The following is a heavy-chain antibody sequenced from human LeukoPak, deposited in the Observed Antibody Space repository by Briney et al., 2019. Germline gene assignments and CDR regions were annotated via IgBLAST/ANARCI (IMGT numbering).Heavy chain of an antibody. CDR1: GGSFSGYY. Sequence: SETLSLTCAVYGGSFSGYYWSWIRQPPGKGLEWIGEINHSGSTNYNPSLKSRVTISVDTSKNQFSLKLSSVTAADTAVYYCAREGYDSSGYYTMVYYWGQGSLVTVSS. D-gene: IGHD3-22*01. V-gene: IGHV4-34*01. CDR2: INHSGST. J-gene: IGHJ4*02. CDR3: AREGYDSSGYYTMVYY.